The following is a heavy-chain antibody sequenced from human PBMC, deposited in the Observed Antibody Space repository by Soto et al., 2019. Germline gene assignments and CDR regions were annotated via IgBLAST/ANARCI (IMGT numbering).Heavy chain of an antibody. V-gene: IGHV3-7*01. J-gene: IGHJ6*02. D-gene: IGHD6-13*01. Sequence: EVQLVESGGGLVQPGGSLRLSCAASGFTFSSYWMSWVRQAPVKGLEGVGNIKQDGSEKNYVDFVEGRFTISRDNAENSLYMQMNSLRAEDTAVYYCARIASAGRGWDVGGQGTTFVVSS. CDR3: ARIASAGRGWDV. CDR1: GFTFSSYW. CDR2: IKQDGSEK.